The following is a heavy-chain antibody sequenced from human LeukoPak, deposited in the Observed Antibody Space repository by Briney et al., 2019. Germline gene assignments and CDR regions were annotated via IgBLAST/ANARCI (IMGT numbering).Heavy chain of an antibody. J-gene: IGHJ6*03. CDR2: MNPNSGNT. V-gene: IGHV1-8*03. Sequence: ASVKVSCKASGYTFTSYDINWVRQATGQGLEWMGWMNPNSGNTGYAQKFQGRVTITRNTSISTAYMELSSLRSEDTAVYYCARGSGLRWFYYYYMDAWGKGTTVTVSS. CDR1: GYTFTSYD. D-gene: IGHD4-23*01. CDR3: ARGSGLRWFYYYYMDA.